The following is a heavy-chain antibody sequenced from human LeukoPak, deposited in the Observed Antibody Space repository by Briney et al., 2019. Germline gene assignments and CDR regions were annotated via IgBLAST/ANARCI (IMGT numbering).Heavy chain of an antibody. CDR3: ARDRYDSGDAFDI. Sequence: GGSLRLSCAASGFTVSSNYMSWVRQAPGKGLEWVSVIYSGGSTYYADSVKGRFTISRDNSKNTLYLQMNSLRAEDTAVYYCARDRYDSGDAFDIWGQETMVTVSS. V-gene: IGHV3-53*01. CDR1: GFTVSSNY. J-gene: IGHJ3*02. CDR2: IYSGGST. D-gene: IGHD3-10*01.